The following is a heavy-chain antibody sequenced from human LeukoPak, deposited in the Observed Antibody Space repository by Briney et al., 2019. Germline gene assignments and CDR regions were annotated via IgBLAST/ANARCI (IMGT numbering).Heavy chain of an antibody. CDR2: INPSGGST. Sequence: ASVKVSCKASGYTFTSYYMHWVRQAPGQGLEWMGIINPSGGSTSYAQKFQGRVTMTRDMSTSTVYMELGSLRSEDTAVYYCARGYSSGYYTVEYYFDYWGQGTLVTVSS. V-gene: IGHV1-46*01. CDR1: GYTFTSYY. J-gene: IGHJ4*02. CDR3: ARGYSSGYYTVEYYFDY. D-gene: IGHD3-22*01.